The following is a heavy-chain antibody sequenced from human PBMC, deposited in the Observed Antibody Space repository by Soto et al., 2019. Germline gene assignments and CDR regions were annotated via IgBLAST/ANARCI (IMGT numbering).Heavy chain of an antibody. J-gene: IGHJ5*02. CDR3: ARGVGSGSYYNQYNWFDP. V-gene: IGHV1-18*01. Sequence: GASVKVSCKDSGYTFTNYGISWVLQSPGQGLEWMGWINVYNGNTKYAQKVQGRVTMTTDTSTSTAYMELRSLRSDDTAVYYCARGVGSGSYYNQYNWFDPWGQGTLVTVSS. D-gene: IGHD3-10*01. CDR1: GYTFTNYG. CDR2: INVYNGNT.